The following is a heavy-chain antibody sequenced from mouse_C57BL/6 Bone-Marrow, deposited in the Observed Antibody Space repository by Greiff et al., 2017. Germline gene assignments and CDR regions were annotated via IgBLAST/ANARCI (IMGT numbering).Heavy chain of an antibody. J-gene: IGHJ3*01. V-gene: IGHV10-3*01. CDR3: VSPISYGGFAY. D-gene: IGHD1-1*01. Sequence: EVMLVESGGGLVQPKGSLKLSCAASGFTFNTYAMHWVRQAPGKGLEWVARIRSKSSNYATYYADAVKDRFTISRDNSQSMLYLQMNSLKTEDTARYYCVSPISYGGFAYWGQGTLVTVSA. CDR1: GFTFNTYA. CDR2: IRSKSSNYAT.